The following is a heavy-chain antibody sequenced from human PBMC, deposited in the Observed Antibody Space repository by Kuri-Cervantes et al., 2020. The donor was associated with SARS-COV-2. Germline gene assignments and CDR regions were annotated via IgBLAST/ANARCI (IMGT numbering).Heavy chain of an antibody. D-gene: IGHD2-15*01. CDR2: ISSSSSTI. Sequence: GESLKISCAASGFTFSSYSMNWVRQAPGKGLEWVSYISSSSSTIYYADSVKGRFTISRDNAKNSLYLQMNNLRDEDTAVYYCARVDCSGGSCYPQFDPWGQGTLVTVSS. CDR1: GFTFSSYS. J-gene: IGHJ5*02. CDR3: ARVDCSGGSCYPQFDP. V-gene: IGHV3-48*02.